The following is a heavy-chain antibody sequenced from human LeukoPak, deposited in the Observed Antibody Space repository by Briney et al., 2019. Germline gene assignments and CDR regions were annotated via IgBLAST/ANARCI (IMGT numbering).Heavy chain of an antibody. V-gene: IGHV1-58*02. J-gene: IGHJ4*02. CDR1: GFTFTSSA. CDR3: AADRYDSSGYYHFDY. CDR2: IVVGSGNT. D-gene: IGHD3-22*01. Sequence: SVTVSCKASGFTFTSSAMQWVRQARGQRLEWIGWIVVGSGNTNYAQKFQERVTITRDMSTSTAYMELSSLRSEDTAVYCCAADRYDSSGYYHFDYWGQGTLVTVSS.